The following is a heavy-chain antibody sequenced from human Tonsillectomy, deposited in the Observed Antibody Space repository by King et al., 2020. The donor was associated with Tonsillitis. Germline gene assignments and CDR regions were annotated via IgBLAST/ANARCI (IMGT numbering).Heavy chain of an antibody. J-gene: IGHJ4*02. CDR2: IYHSGST. CDR1: GYSISGYY. Sequence: VQLQESGPGLVKPSETLSLTCAVSGYSISGYYWAWIRQPPGKGLEWIGIIYHSGSTYYKPSLKSRFTISVDTSKSQFSLKLNSVTAADTAVYYCARALADGSGWHLRVTFFDYWGQGTLVTVSS. D-gene: IGHD6-19*01. CDR3: ARALADGSGWHLRVTFFDY. V-gene: IGHV4-38-2*01.